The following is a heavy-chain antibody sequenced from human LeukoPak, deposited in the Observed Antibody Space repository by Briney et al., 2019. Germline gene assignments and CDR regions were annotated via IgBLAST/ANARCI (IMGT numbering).Heavy chain of an antibody. Sequence: SETLSLTCTVSGGSISSGDYYWSWIRQPPGKGLEWIGYIYYSGSTYYNPSLKSRVTISVDTSKNQFSLKLSSVTAADTAVYYCAAQPRGVVVPSFDYWGQGTLVTVSS. CDR3: AAQPRGVVVPSFDY. CDR1: GGSISSGDYY. CDR2: IYYSGST. J-gene: IGHJ4*02. V-gene: IGHV4-30-4*08. D-gene: IGHD2-2*01.